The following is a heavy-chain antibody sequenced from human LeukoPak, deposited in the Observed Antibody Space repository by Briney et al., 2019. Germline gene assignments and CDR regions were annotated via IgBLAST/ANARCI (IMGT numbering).Heavy chain of an antibody. Sequence: PGGSLRLSCAASGFIFSSYGMHWVRQAPGKGLEWVAFIRYDGSNTYYADSVKGRFTISRDNSKNTLYLQMNSLRAEDTAVYYCARSAAAGRIVATFAYRGQGTLVIVSS. CDR2: IRYDGSNT. CDR3: ARSAAAGRIVATFAY. D-gene: IGHD5-12*01. CDR1: GFIFSSYG. V-gene: IGHV3-30*02. J-gene: IGHJ4*02.